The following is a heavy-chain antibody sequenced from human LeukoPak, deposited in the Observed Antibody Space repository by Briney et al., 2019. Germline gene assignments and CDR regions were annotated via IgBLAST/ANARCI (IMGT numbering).Heavy chain of an antibody. J-gene: IGHJ4*02. D-gene: IGHD3-22*01. CDR1: GGSINNY. Sequence: SETLSLTCTVSGGSINNYWSWIRQPPGKGLEWIGYIYYSGSTNYNPSLKSRVTISVGTSKNQFSLKLSSVTAADTAVYYCAQSYDSSGFYNYWGQGTLVTVSS. CDR2: IYYSGST. CDR3: AQSYDSSGFYNY. V-gene: IGHV4-59*01.